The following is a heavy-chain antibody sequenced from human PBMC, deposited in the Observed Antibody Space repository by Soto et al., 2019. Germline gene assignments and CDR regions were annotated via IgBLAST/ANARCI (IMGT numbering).Heavy chain of an antibody. CDR1: GAPITWGDYS. Sequence: PSETLSLTCAISGAPITWGDYSWNWIRQPPGKGLEWIGYIFHGGSTYYNPSLKSRVSLSVDTSKNQFSLNLTSVTAADTAMYYCARSSRSYFDYWGQGTLVTVSS. CDR2: IFHGGST. V-gene: IGHV4-30-2*05. J-gene: IGHJ4*02. CDR3: ARSSRSYFDY.